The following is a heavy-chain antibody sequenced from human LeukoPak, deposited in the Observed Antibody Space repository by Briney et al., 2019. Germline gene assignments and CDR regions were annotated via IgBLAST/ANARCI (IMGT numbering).Heavy chain of an antibody. CDR2: INPNSGGT. V-gene: IGHV1-2*04. D-gene: IGHD3-16*01. J-gene: IGHJ5*02. CDR3: ARDGWMGGFDP. Sequence: ASVKVSCKASGGTFSSYAINRVRQAPGQGLEWMGWINPNSGGTNYAQKFQGWVTMTRDTSISTAYMELSRLRSDDTAVYYCARDGWMGGFDPWGQGTLVTVSS. CDR1: GGTFSSYA.